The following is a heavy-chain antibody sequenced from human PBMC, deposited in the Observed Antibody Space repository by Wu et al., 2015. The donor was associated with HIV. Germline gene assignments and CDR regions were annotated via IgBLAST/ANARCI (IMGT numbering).Heavy chain of an antibody. CDR2: INPNTGGT. CDR1: GYRFTGYY. Sequence: QVHLVQSGAEVKKPGASVKVSCKASGYRFTGYYIHWVRQAPGKGLEWLGWINPNTGGTNSAPKFQGRVTMTRDKSISTAYMELSRLRSDDTAVYYCARVRPHLLRSAFDIWGQGTMVTVSS. D-gene: IGHD1-26*01. V-gene: IGHV1-2*02. J-gene: IGHJ3*02. CDR3: ARVRPHLLRSAFDI.